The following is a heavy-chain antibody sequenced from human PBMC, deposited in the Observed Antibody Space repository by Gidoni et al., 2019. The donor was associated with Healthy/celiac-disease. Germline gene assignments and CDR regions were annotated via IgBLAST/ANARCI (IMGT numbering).Heavy chain of an antibody. CDR2: ISGSGGST. CDR3: AKDLSKLWVQGHYFDY. Sequence: AMSWVRQAPGKGLEWVSAISGSGGSTYYADSVKGRFTISRDNSKNTLYLQMNSLRAEDTAVYYCAKDLSKLWVQGHYFDYWGQGTLVTVSS. CDR1: A. V-gene: IGHV3-23*01. J-gene: IGHJ4*02. D-gene: IGHD5-18*01.